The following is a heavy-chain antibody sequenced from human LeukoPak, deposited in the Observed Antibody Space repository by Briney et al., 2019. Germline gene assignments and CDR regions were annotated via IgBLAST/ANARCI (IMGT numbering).Heavy chain of an antibody. CDR1: GYSISSGYY. Sequence: PSETLSLTCTVSGYSISSGYYWGWIRQPPGKGLEWIGSIYHSGSTYYNPSLKSRVTISVDTSKNQFSLKLSSVTAADTAVYYCARDHDYGEPEGRFDPWGQGTLVTVSS. V-gene: IGHV4-38-2*02. CDR2: IYHSGST. D-gene: IGHD4-17*01. J-gene: IGHJ5*02. CDR3: ARDHDYGEPEGRFDP.